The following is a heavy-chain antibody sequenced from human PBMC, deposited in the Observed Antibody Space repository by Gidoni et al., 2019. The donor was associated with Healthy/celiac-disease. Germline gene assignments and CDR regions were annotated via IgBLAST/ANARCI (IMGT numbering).Heavy chain of an antibody. J-gene: IGHJ6*03. CDR2: NSGSGAST. D-gene: IGHD4-17*01. CDR1: GFTFSSYA. V-gene: IGHV3-23*01. CDR3: ARGGSSHGDQLYYYYYMDV. Sequence: EVQLLESGGHLVQPGGSLRLSCAASGFTFSSYAMTWVRQAPGQGLEWVSGNSGSGASTYNADPVKGRFTISRDNSENMLYLQMNSLRAEDTAVYYCARGGSSHGDQLYYYYYMDVWGKGTTVTVSS.